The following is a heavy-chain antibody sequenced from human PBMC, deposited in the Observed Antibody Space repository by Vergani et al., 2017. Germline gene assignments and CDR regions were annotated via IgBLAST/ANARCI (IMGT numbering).Heavy chain of an antibody. CDR1: GFTFSSYA. CDR2: ISGSGGST. CDR3: ANGYSYGKVGGGY. J-gene: IGHJ4*02. V-gene: IGHV3-23*04. D-gene: IGHD5-18*01. Sequence: VQLVESGGGLVQPGGSLRLSCAASGFTFSSYAMSWVRQAPGKGLEWVSAISGSGGSTYYADPVKGRFTISRDNSKNTLYLQMNSLRAEDTAVYYCANGYSYGKVGGGYWGQGTLVTVSS.